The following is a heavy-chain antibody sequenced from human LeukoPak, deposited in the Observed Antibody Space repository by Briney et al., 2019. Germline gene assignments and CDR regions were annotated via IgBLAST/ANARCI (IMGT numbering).Heavy chain of an antibody. V-gene: IGHV3-11*01. D-gene: IGHD1-26*01. Sequence: HPGGSLRLSCAASGFTFGDYYMSWIRQAPGKGLEWVSYISNSGSTIFYADSVKGRFTISRDNGKNSLYLQMNSLRAEDTAVYYCARVRVGATKDYWGQGTLVTVSS. CDR1: GFTFGDYY. CDR2: ISNSGSTI. CDR3: ARVRVGATKDY. J-gene: IGHJ4*02.